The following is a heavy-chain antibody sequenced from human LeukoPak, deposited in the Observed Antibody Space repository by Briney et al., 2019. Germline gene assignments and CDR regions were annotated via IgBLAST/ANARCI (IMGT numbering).Heavy chain of an antibody. J-gene: IGHJ4*02. V-gene: IGHV4-28*03. CDR1: GYSISSSNW. CDR3: ATDNSYGSGSYYT. D-gene: IGHD3-10*01. CDR2: IYYSGST. Sequence: SETLSLTCAVSGYSISSSNWWGWIRQSPGKGLEWIWYIYYSGSTYYSPSLKSRVTMSVDTSKNKFSLKLSSVTDVDTAVYYCATDNSYGSGSYYTWGQGTLVTVSS.